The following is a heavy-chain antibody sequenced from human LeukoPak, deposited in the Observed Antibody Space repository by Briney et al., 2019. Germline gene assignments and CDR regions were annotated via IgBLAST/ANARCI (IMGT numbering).Heavy chain of an antibody. CDR1: GGSISSYY. Sequence: PSETLSLTCTVSGGSISSYYWSWIRQPPGKGLEWIGYIYYSGSTNYNPSLKSRVTISVDTSKNQFSLKLSSVTAADTAVYYCARQDYDFSVNWFDPWGQGTLVTVSS. V-gene: IGHV4-59*08. D-gene: IGHD3-3*01. CDR2: IYYSGST. J-gene: IGHJ5*02. CDR3: ARQDYDFSVNWFDP.